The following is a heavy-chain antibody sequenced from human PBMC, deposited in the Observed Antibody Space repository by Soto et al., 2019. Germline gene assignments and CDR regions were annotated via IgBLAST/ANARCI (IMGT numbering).Heavy chain of an antibody. CDR1: GYTFTGYY. CDR2: INPNSGGT. J-gene: IGHJ6*02. D-gene: IGHD5-18*01. Sequence: ASVKVSCKASGYTFTGYYMHWVRQAPGQGLEWMGWINPNSGGTNYAQKFQGWVTMTRDTSISTAYMELSRLRSDDTAVYYCARDGGRFFTAMVRGTYGMDVWGQGTTVTVSS. V-gene: IGHV1-2*04. CDR3: ARDGGRFFTAMVRGTYGMDV.